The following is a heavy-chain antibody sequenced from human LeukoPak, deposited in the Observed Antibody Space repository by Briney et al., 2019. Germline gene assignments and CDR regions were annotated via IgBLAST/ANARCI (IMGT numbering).Heavy chain of an antibody. CDR2: IKQDGSEK. Sequence: GGSLRLSCAASGFTFSSYWMNWVRPAPGKGLEWVANIKQDGSEKYYVDSVKGRFTISRDNAKNSLYLQMNSLRAEDTAVYYCASSREWAAFEIWGQGTMVPVSS. V-gene: IGHV3-7*01. D-gene: IGHD3-3*01. CDR3: ASSREWAAFEI. J-gene: IGHJ3*02. CDR1: GFTFSSYW.